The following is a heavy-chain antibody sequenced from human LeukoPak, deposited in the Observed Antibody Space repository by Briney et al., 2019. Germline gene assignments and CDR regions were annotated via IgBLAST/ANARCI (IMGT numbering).Heavy chain of an antibody. CDR3: ARDGVDYESSVHYSGNWFDP. D-gene: IGHD3-22*01. J-gene: IGHJ5*02. CDR1: GGFISSGGYY. V-gene: IGHV4-31*03. Sequence: SQTLSLTCTLSGGFISSGGYYWSWIRQHPGKGLEWIGYIFHSGSSYYNPSLKSRVTMSVDTSKNQFSLKLSSVTAADTAVYYCARDGVDYESSVHYSGNWFDPWGQGTLVTVSS. CDR2: IFHSGSS.